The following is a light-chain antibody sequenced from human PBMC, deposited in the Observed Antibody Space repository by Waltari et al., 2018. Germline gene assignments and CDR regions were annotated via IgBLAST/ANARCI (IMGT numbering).Light chain of an antibody. Sequence: EIVVTQSPLTLSVSPGERVTLSCRAGHSVSVNLAWYQQKPGQAPRLPSFGAFTRATGIPAMFSGIGSGTDFTLTISNMQSEDFAVYYCQQYDKWPGSFGQGTKLEIK. CDR3: QQYDKWPGS. CDR2: GAF. CDR1: HSVSVN. V-gene: IGKV3D-15*01. J-gene: IGKJ2*01.